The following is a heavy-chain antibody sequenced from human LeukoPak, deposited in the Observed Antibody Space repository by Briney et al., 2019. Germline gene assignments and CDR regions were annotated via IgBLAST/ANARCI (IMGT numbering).Heavy chain of an antibody. D-gene: IGHD1-1*01. CDR3: ARESVHPTYYYYYYGMDV. CDR2: IYYSGST. Sequence: SQTLSLTCTVSGGSISSDDYYWSWVRQPPGKGLEWIGYIYYSGSTYYNPSLKSRVTISVDTSKNQFSLKLSSVTAADTAVYYCARESVHPTYYYYYYGMDVWGQGTTVTVSS. CDR1: GGSISSDDYY. V-gene: IGHV4-30-4*01. J-gene: IGHJ6*02.